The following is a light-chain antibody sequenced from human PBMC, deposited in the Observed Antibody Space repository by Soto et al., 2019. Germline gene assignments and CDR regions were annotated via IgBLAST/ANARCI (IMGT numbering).Light chain of an antibody. V-gene: IGKV3-20*01. J-gene: IGKJ4*01. Sequence: EIVLTQSPGTLSLSPGERATLSCRASHSVSSGSLAWYQQKPGQAPRLLIYDASSRATGIPDRFSGSGSGTDFTLTISRMEPEAFAVYYCQQYGSSLLTFGGGTKVDIK. CDR2: DAS. CDR3: QQYGSSLLT. CDR1: HSVSSGS.